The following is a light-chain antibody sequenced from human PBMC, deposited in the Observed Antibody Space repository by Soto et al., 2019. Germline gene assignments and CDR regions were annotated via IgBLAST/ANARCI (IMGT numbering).Light chain of an antibody. Sequence: QSVLAQPASVSGSPGQSITISCTGTSSDVGGYKYVSWYQHHPGKAPELIIYEASNRPSGVSNRFSGSKSGNTASLTISGLQPEDEAHYYCTSYTSSHTRVFGGGTKVTVL. CDR1: SSDVGGYKY. J-gene: IGLJ2*01. V-gene: IGLV2-14*01. CDR2: EAS. CDR3: TSYTSSHTRV.